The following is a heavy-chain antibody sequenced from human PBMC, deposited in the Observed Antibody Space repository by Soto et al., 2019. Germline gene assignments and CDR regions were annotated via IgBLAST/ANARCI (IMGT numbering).Heavy chain of an antibody. D-gene: IGHD4-17*01. CDR2: IFYSGTA. J-gene: IGHJ4*02. CDR3: ARQRDYCDYADYFEV. Sequence: QVQLQESGPRLVKPSETLSLTCTVSGGSISPYYWSWIRQSPGKGLEWLGYIFYSGTADYNPSLNHRVNVSLATAKTQVPLVFQPVTAVDTAVDDCARQRDYCDYADYFEVLGQGTLVTGSA. CDR1: GGSISPYY. V-gene: IGHV4-59*08.